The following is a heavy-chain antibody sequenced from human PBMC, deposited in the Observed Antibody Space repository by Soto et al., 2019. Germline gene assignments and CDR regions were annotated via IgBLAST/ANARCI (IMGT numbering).Heavy chain of an antibody. CDR3: ARAPLNWSGSRTYYYYYMDV. Sequence: SETLSLTCTVSGGSISSYYWSWIRQPPGKGLEWIGYIYYSGSTNYNPSLKSRVTISVDTSKNQFSLKLSSVTAADTAVYYCARAPLNWSGSRTYYYYYMDVWGKGTTVTVSS. D-gene: IGHD3-3*01. CDR2: IYYSGST. CDR1: GGSISSYY. J-gene: IGHJ6*03. V-gene: IGHV4-59*01.